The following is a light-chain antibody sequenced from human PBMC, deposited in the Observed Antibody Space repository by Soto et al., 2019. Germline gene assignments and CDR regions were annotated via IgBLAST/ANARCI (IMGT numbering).Light chain of an antibody. CDR1: SSDVGGYNY. CDR3: SSYTSSSTLV. V-gene: IGLV2-14*01. J-gene: IGLJ1*01. CDR2: DVS. Sequence: QSALTQPASVSGSPRQSITISCTGTSSDVGGYNYVSWYQQHPGKAPKLMIYDVSNRPSGVSNRFSGSKSGNTASLTISGLQAEDEADYYCSSYTSSSTLVFGTGTKLTVL.